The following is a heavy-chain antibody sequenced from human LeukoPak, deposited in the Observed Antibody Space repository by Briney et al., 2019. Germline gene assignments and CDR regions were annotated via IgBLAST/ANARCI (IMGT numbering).Heavy chain of an antibody. J-gene: IGHJ4*02. CDR2: IYSGGST. Sequence: GGSLRLSCAASGFTVSSNYMSWVRQAPGKGLEWVSVIYSGGSTYYADSVKGRFTISRDNSKNTLYLQMNSLRAEDTAVYYCAKERTVGGTYSFDYWGQGTLVTVSS. V-gene: IGHV3-53*01. D-gene: IGHD1-26*01. CDR1: GFTVSSNY. CDR3: AKERTVGGTYSFDY.